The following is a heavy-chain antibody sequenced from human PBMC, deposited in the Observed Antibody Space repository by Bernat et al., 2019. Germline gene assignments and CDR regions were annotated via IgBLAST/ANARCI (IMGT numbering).Heavy chain of an antibody. CDR2: IYYSGST. D-gene: IGHD2-2*01. CDR1: GGSISSSSYY. V-gene: IGHV4-39*01. Sequence: QLQLQESGPGLVKPSETLSLTCTVSGGSISSSSYYWGWIRQPPGKGLEWIGSIYYSGSTYYNPSLKSRVTISVDTSKNQFSLKLSSVTAADTAVYYCARNVPAAWYYYYGMDVWGQGTTVTVSS. CDR3: ARNVPAAWYYYYGMDV. J-gene: IGHJ6*02.